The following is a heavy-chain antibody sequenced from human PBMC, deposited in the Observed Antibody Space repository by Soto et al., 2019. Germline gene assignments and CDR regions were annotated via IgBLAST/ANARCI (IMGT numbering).Heavy chain of an antibody. Sequence: GGSLRLSCAASGFTVSNNYMSWVRQAPGKGLEWVSVIYSGGTTYYSDSVKGRFTISRDNSKNTLYLQMNSLRAEDTAVYYCAREAREYCSGGSCYSRDYWGQGT. CDR1: GFTVSNNY. CDR3: AREAREYCSGGSCYSRDY. V-gene: IGHV3-66*01. CDR2: IYSGGTT. J-gene: IGHJ4*02. D-gene: IGHD2-15*01.